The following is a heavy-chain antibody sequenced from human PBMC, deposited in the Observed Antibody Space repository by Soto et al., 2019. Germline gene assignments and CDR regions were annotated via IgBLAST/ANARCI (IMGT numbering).Heavy chain of an antibody. CDR2: IIPIFGTA. D-gene: IGHD2-8*01. Sequence: QVQLVQSGAEVKKPGSSVKVSCKASGGTFSSYAISWVRQAPGQGLEWMGGIIPIFGTANYAQKFQGRVTITADESTSTAYMELSSLRSEDTAVYYCAREGYCTNGVCYEVYYYGMDVWGQGTTVTVSS. V-gene: IGHV1-69*12. J-gene: IGHJ6*02. CDR1: GGTFSSYA. CDR3: AREGYCTNGVCYEVYYYGMDV.